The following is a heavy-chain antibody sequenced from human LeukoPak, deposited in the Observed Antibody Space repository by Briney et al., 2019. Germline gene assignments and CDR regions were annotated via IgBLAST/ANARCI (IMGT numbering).Heavy chain of an antibody. CDR3: AKDDHGDSGWRDYFDC. D-gene: IGHD6-19*01. Sequence: TGGSLRLACAASGFTFSNYAMSWVRQAPGKGLEWVSSISGSGGSTYYADSVKGRFTISRDSSKNTLYLQMNSLRAEDTAVYYCAKDDHGDSGWRDYFDCWGQGSLVTVSS. CDR2: ISGSGGST. CDR1: GFTFSNYA. J-gene: IGHJ4*02. V-gene: IGHV3-23*01.